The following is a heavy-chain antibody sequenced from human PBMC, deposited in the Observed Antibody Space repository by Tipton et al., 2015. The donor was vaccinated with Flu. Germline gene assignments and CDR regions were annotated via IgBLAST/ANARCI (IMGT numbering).Heavy chain of an antibody. D-gene: IGHD5/OR15-5a*01. J-gene: IGHJ4*02. CDR3: ARAGSLRYFDY. CDR2: IYYSGST. CDR1: GGSVSSGSYY. Sequence: LRLSCTVSGGSVSSGSYYWSWTRQPPGKGLEWIGYIYYSGSTNYNPSLKSRVTISVDTSKNQFSLKLSSVTAADTAVYYCARAGSLRYFDYWGQGTLVTVSS. V-gene: IGHV4-61*01.